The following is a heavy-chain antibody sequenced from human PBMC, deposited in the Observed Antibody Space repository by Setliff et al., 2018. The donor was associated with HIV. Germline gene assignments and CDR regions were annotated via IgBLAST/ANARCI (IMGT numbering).Heavy chain of an antibody. CDR2: VYSTGST. V-gene: IGHV4-59*01. CDR3: ARVATGPESFDI. D-gene: IGHD3-9*01. J-gene: IGHJ3*02. Sequence: SETLSLTCTVSGDSINNYYWSWIRQPPGKGLEWIGYVYSTGSTNSKSSLKSRVTISVDTSKNQFSLKLSSVTAADTAVYYCARVATGPESFDIWGQGT. CDR1: GDSINNYY.